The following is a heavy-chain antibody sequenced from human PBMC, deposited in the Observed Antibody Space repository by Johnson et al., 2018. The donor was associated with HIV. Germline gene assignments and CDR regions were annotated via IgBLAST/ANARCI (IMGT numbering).Heavy chain of an antibody. CDR3: ARGPVFDI. CDR1: GFTFSSYA. J-gene: IGHJ3*02. V-gene: IGHV3-30*04. CDR2: ISYDGSNK. Sequence: QVQLVESGGGVVQPGRSLRLSCAASGFTFSSYAMHWVRQAPGKGLEWVAVISYDGSNKYYADYVKGRFTISRDNAKNSLYLQMNSLRAEDTAVYYCARGPVFDIWGQGTMVTVSS.